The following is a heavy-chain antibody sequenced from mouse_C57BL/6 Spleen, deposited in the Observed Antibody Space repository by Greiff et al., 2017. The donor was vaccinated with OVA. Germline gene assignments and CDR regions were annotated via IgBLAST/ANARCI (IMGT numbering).Heavy chain of an antibody. Sequence: EVMLVESGGGLVKPGGSLKLSCAASGFTFSSYAMSWVRQTPEKRLEWVATISDGGSYTYYPDNVKGRFTISRDNAKNNLYLQMSHLKSEDTAMYYCARDQGSSGYFDYWGQGTTLTVSS. CDR3: ARDQGSSGYFDY. CDR1: GFTFSSYA. V-gene: IGHV5-4*01. CDR2: ISDGGSYT. D-gene: IGHD3-2*02. J-gene: IGHJ2*01.